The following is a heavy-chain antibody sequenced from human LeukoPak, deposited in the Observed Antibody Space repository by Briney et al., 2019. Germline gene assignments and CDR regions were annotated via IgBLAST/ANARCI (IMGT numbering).Heavy chain of an antibody. Sequence: GGSLRLSCEGSGFSLSAYNMNWVRQAPGKGLESVSYISSSSATIFYADSVKGRFTISRDNSKNTLYLQMNSLRAEDTAVYYCARDLFIAAAGTMDYYYYGMDVWGQGTTVTVSS. CDR1: GFSLSAYN. D-gene: IGHD6-13*01. J-gene: IGHJ6*02. CDR2: ISSSSATI. V-gene: IGHV3-48*01. CDR3: ARDLFIAAAGTMDYYYYGMDV.